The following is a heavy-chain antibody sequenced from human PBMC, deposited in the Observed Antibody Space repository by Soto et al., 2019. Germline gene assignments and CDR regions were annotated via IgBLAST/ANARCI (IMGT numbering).Heavy chain of an antibody. V-gene: IGHV3-23*01. CDR2: ISGSGGST. CDR3: AKDRRYYGSGGYPPNWFDP. Sequence: PGGSLRLSCAASGFTFSSYAMSWVRQAPGKGLEWVSAISGSGGSTYYADSVKGRFTISRDNSKNTLYLQMNSLRAEDTAVYYCAKDRRYYGSGGYPPNWFDPWGQGTLVTVSS. J-gene: IGHJ5*02. CDR1: GFTFSSYA. D-gene: IGHD3-10*01.